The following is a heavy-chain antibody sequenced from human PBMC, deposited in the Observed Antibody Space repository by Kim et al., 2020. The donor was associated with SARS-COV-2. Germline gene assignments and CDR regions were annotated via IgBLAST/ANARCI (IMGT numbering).Heavy chain of an antibody. V-gene: IGHV3-48*03. CDR1: GFTFSSYE. CDR2: ISSSGSTI. CDR3: ARDFYGSGSYSRFDP. Sequence: GGSLRLSCAASGFTFSSYEMNWVRQAPGKGLEWVSYISSSGSTIYYADSVKGRFTISRDNAKNSLYLQMNSLRAEDTAVYYCARDFYGSGSYSRFDPWGQGTLVTVSS. J-gene: IGHJ5*02. D-gene: IGHD3-10*01.